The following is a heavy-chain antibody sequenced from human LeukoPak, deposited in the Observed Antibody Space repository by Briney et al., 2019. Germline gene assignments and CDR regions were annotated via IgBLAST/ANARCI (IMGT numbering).Heavy chain of an antibody. CDR1: GFIFSNYA. J-gene: IGHJ4*02. V-gene: IGHV3-23*01. D-gene: IGHD1-1*01. CDR3: AKDVDNWPREVDC. CDR2: ISGSAGST. Sequence: PGGSLRLSCAASGFIFSNYAMNWVRQAPGKGLEWVSGISGSAGSTYYADSVKGRFAISRDNSKSTLYLQMNSLRAEEDTAVYYCAKDVDNWPREVDCWGQGTLVTVSS.